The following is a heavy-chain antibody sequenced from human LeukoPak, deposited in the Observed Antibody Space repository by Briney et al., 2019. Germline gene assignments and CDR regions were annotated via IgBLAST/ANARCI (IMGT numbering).Heavy chain of an antibody. Sequence: YMHWVQQAPGKGVEWMGLVDPEDGETIYAEKFQGRVTITADTSTDTAYMELSSLRSEDTAVYYCATLSGGATEDYWGQGTPVTVSS. CDR3: ATLSGGATEDY. CDR2: VDPEDGET. J-gene: IGHJ4*02. D-gene: IGHD1-26*01. CDR1: Y. V-gene: IGHV1-69-2*01.